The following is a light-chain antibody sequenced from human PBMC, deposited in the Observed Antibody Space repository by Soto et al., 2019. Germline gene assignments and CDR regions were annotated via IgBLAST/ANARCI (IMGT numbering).Light chain of an antibody. CDR3: QQGNNWPLT. CDR1: QSINSE. V-gene: IGKV3-15*01. Sequence: EIVMTQSPATLSLSPGERAALSCRASQSINSELAWYQQKPGQPPRLLIYGASTRATGVPARFTGSESGSEFTLTISGLQSEDFAVYYCQQGNNWPLTFGQGTRLDI. J-gene: IGKJ2*01. CDR2: GAS.